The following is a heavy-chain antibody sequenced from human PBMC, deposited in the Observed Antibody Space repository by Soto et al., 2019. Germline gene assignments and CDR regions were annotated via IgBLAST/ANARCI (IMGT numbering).Heavy chain of an antibody. V-gene: IGHV4-59*01. J-gene: IGHJ5*02. CDR2: IYYSGST. D-gene: IGHD3-10*01. CDR1: GGSISSYY. CDR3: AREIKYYGSGSSGWFDP. Sequence: SETLSLTCTVSGGSISSYYWSWIRQPPGKGLEWIGYIYYSGSTNYNPSLKRRVTISVDTSKNQFSLKLSSVTAADTAVYYCAREIKYYGSGSSGWFDPWGQGTLVTVSS.